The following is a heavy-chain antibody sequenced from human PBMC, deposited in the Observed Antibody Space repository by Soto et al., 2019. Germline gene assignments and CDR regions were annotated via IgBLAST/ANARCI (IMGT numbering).Heavy chain of an antibody. CDR2: INHSGST. J-gene: IGHJ4*02. CDR1: GGSFSGYY. D-gene: IGHD2-2*02. CDR3: ASGLGYCSSTSCYNYFDY. V-gene: IGHV4-34*01. Sequence: PSETLSLTCAVYGGSFSGYYWSWIRQPPGKGLEWIGEINHSGSTNYNPSLKSRVTISVDTSKNQFSLKLSSVTAADTAVYYCASGLGYCSSTSCYNYFDYWGQGTLVTVSS.